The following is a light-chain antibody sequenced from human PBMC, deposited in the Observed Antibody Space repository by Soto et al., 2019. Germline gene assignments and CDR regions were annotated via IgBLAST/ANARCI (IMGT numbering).Light chain of an antibody. CDR3: QYYGSSPWT. V-gene: IGKV3-20*01. CDR2: SAF. CDR1: QSVSSNY. J-gene: IGKJ1*01. Sequence: EIVLTQSPGTLSLSPGERGTLSCRASQSVSSNYLAWYQQKPGQAPSLLIYSAFIRATGIPDRFSGSGSGTDFTLTISRLEPEDFAVYYCQYYGSSPWTFGQGTKVEIK.